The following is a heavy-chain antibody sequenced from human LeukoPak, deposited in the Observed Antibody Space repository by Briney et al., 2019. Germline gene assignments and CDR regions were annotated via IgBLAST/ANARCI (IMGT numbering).Heavy chain of an antibody. CDR1: GVSISSYY. V-gene: IGHV4-59*01. Sequence: PSETLSLTCTVSGVSISSYYWSWIRQPPGKGLEWIGYIYYSVSTNYNPSLKSRATISVDTSKNQFSLKLTSVTAADTAVYYCARDAVNRYFDSIPSQAASAFDIWGQGTMVTVSS. CDR3: ARDAVNRYFDSIPSQAASAFDI. CDR2: IYYSVST. D-gene: IGHD3-9*01. J-gene: IGHJ3*02.